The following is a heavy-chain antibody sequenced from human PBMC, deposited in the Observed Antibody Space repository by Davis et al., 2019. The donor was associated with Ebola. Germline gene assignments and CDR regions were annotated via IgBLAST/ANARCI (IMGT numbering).Heavy chain of an antibody. Sequence: GESLKISCAASGFTFSGSAMHWVRQASGKGLEWVGRIRSKANSYATAYAASVKGGFTISRDDSKNTLYLQMNSLRAEDTAVYYCAKDEHCLTITCQPGFWGQGTLVTVSS. D-gene: IGHD3-10*01. CDR1: GFTFSGSA. J-gene: IGHJ4*02. CDR3: AKDEHCLTITCQPGF. V-gene: IGHV3-73*01. CDR2: IRSKANSYAT.